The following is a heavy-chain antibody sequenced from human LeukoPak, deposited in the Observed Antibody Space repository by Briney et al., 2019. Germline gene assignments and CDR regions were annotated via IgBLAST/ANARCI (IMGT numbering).Heavy chain of an antibody. V-gene: IGHV4-61*01. J-gene: IGHJ1*01. CDR3: ARDRYFHH. CDR1: GGSVTSDSYY. Sequence: SETLSLTCTVSGGSVTSDSYYWSWIRQPPGKGLEWTGYIYDSGSTNYNPSLKSRVTISLDTSKNQFSLKLSSVTAADTAVYYCARDRYFHHWGQGTLVTVSS. CDR2: IYDSGST.